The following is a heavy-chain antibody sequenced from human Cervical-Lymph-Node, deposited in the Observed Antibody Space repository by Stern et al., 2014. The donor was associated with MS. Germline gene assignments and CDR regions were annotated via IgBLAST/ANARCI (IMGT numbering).Heavy chain of an antibody. Sequence: VQLVESGPGLVKPSETLSLTCTVSGGFISSYYWSWIRQPPGKALEWIWNVFYTGSTNYNPSLKSRVTISLDTSKNQVSLNPNSVTTADTAVYYCTRAADLYYYYGMDVWGQGTTVIVSS. CDR1: GGFISSYY. CDR3: TRAADLYYYYGMDV. CDR2: VFYTGST. J-gene: IGHJ6*02. V-gene: IGHV4-59*01.